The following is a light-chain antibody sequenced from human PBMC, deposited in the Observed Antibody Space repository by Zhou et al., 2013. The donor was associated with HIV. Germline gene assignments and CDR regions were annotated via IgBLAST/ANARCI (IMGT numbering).Light chain of an antibody. V-gene: IGKV3D-15*02. Sequence: EIAIWQSPGTLSLSPGEKATVSCRASQTVSSNLAWYQQKPGQAPRLLIYGAATRATGIPDRFSGSGSGTEFTLSISSLQTEDFAIYYCRQHGSSPWTFGQGTRVEI. CDR1: QTVSSN. J-gene: IGKJ1*01. CDR2: GAA. CDR3: RQHGSSPWT.